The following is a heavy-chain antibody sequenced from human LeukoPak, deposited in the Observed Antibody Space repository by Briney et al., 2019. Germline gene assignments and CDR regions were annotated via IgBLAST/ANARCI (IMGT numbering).Heavy chain of an antibody. V-gene: IGHV4-34*01. CDR3: ARPSGGEYGRRLWYFDY. CDR2: INHSGST. D-gene: IGHD3-16*01. J-gene: IGHJ4*02. CDR1: GGPFSGYY. Sequence: SETLSLTCAVYGGPFSGYYWRWIRQPPGKGLELIGEINHSGSTHFHPSLKSRVTISVDTPKNQFSLNLSSVTAADTAVYFCARPSGGEYGRRLWYFDYWGQGTLVTVSS.